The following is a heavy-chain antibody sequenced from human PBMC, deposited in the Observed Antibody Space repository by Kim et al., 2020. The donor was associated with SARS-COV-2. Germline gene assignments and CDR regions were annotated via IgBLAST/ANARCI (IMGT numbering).Heavy chain of an antibody. Sequence: ASVKVSCKASGYTFTSYAMHWVRQAPGQRLEWIGWINAGNGNTKYSQKFQGRVTITRDTSASTAYMELSSLRSEDTAVYYCARDDSSGYYLLDYWGQGTLVTVSS. CDR2: INAGNGNT. V-gene: IGHV1-3*01. D-gene: IGHD3-22*01. CDR3: ARDDSSGYYLLDY. J-gene: IGHJ4*02. CDR1: GYTFTSYA.